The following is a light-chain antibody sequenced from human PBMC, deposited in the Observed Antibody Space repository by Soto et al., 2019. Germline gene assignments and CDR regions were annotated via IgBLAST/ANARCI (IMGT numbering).Light chain of an antibody. Sequence: PGDRATLPCRASQTVSSAHLAWYQQKPGQAPRLLIYGASRKATGIPDRFSGSGSGTDFTLTISRLEPEDFAVYYCQEYDNSLWTFGQGTKVEVK. J-gene: IGKJ1*01. CDR2: GAS. V-gene: IGKV3-20*01. CDR3: QEYDNSLWT. CDR1: QTVSSAH.